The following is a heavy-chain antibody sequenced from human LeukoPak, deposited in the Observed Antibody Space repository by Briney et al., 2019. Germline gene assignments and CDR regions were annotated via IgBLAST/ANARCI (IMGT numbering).Heavy chain of an antibody. J-gene: IGHJ4*02. CDR2: ISYDGSNK. V-gene: IGHV3-30-3*01. D-gene: IGHD3-3*01. CDR3: ARSPLTIFGYFDY. Sequence: GRSLRLSCAVCGFTFSIYAMHWVRQAPGKGLEWVAVISYDGSNKYYADSVKGRFTISRDNSKNTLYLQMNSLRAEDTAVYYCARSPLTIFGYFDYWGQGTLVTVSS. CDR1: GFTFSIYA.